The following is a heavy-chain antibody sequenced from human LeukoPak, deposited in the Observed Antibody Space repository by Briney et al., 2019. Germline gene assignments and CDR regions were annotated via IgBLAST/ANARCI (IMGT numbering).Heavy chain of an antibody. J-gene: IGHJ5*02. CDR2: IYYSGST. V-gene: IGHV4-39*07. D-gene: IGHD6-6*01. CDR1: GGSISSSSYY. CDR3: ARLEGYSSSSGGHGWFDP. Sequence: KSSETLSLTCTVSGGSISSSSYYWGWIRQPPGKGLEWIGSIYYSGSTYYNPSLKSRVTISVDTSKNQFSLELSSVTAADTAVYYCARLEGYSSSSGGHGWFDPWGQGTLVTVSS.